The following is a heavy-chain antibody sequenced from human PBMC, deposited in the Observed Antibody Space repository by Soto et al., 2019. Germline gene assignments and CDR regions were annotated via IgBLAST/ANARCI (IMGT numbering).Heavy chain of an antibody. V-gene: IGHV3-9*01. J-gene: IGHJ4*02. CDR1: GFTFDDYA. Sequence: GGSLRLSCAASGFTFDDYAMHWVRQAPGKGLEWVSGISWNSGSIGYADSVKGRFTISRDNAKNSLYLQMNSLRAEDTALYYCAKAGGSIIIAAAGDHFFDYWGQGTLVTVSS. D-gene: IGHD6-13*01. CDR3: AKAGGSIIIAAAGDHFFDY. CDR2: ISWNSGSI.